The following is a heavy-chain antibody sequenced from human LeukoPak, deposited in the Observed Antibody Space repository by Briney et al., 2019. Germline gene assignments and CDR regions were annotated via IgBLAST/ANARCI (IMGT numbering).Heavy chain of an antibody. V-gene: IGHV4-31*02. CDR2: IYYSGST. J-gene: IGHJ4*02. D-gene: IGHD5-18*01. CDR3: ARVIKMWIQLPYYFDY. CDR1: GGSISSGGYY. Sequence: SQTLSLTCTDSGGSISSGGYYWSWIRQHPGKGLEWIGYIYYSGSTYYNPSLKSPVTISVDTSKNQFSLKLSSVTAADTAVYYCARVIKMWIQLPYYFDYWGQGTLVTVSS.